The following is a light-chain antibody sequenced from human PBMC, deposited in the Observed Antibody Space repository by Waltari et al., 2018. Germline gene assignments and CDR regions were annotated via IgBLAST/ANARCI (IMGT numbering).Light chain of an antibody. CDR3: QQCAMSPLT. V-gene: IGKV3-20*01. Sequence: EIVLTQSPGTLSLSPGEIATLSCRASQTVSKNYLAWYQQKPGQAPRLLIDDASDRATGIPDRFSGSGSGTDFTLTISRLEPEDFAVYYCQQCAMSPLTFGGGTKVEI. CDR2: DAS. CDR1: QTVSKNY. J-gene: IGKJ4*01.